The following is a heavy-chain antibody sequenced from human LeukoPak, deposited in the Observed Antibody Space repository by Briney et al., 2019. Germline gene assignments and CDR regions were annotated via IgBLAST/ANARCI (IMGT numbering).Heavy chain of an antibody. CDR2: IYTSGST. CDR1: GGSISSYY. CDR3: ARTVSYSSSSEHYFDY. D-gene: IGHD6-6*01. V-gene: IGHV4-4*07. Sequence: SETLSLTCTVSGGSISSYYWSWIRQPAGKGLEWIGLIYTSGSTNYNASLKSRVTMSVDTSKNQFSLKLSSVTAADTAVYYCARTVSYSSSSEHYFDYWGQGTMVTVSS. J-gene: IGHJ4*02.